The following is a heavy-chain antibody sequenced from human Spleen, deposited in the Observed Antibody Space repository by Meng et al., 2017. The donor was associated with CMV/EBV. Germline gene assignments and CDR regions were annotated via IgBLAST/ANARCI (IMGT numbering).Heavy chain of an antibody. CDR3: AKDIGWLKYFFDN. CDR1: GFPFSSFA. V-gene: IGHV3-33*02. J-gene: IGHJ4*02. D-gene: IGHD6-19*01. Sequence: CGASGFPFSSFAMHWVRQAPGKGLEWVASIYSDGSEEYYADSVKVRFTISRDNYAYRLFLQMNSLRADDTAVYYCAKDIGWLKYFFDNWGQGTLVTVS. CDR2: IYSDGSEE.